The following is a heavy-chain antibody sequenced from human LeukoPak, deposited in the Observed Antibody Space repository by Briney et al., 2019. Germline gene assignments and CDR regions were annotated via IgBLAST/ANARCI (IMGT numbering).Heavy chain of an antibody. J-gene: IGHJ5*02. V-gene: IGHV4-39*07. CDR3: ARWPRESSRRDWFDP. D-gene: IGHD6-19*01. CDR1: GGSISSSSYY. Sequence: SETLSLTCTVSGGSISSSSYYWGWIRQPPGKGLEWIGSIYYSGSTYYNPSLKSRVTISVDTSKNQFSLKLSSVTAADTAVYYCARWPRESSRRDWFDPWGQGTLVTVSS. CDR2: IYYSGST.